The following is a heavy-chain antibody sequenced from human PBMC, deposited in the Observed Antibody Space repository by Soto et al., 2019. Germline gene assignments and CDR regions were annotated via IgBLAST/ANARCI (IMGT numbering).Heavy chain of an antibody. CDR3: AMLGGWSGGSSGMDV. CDR1: GYTFTSYY. Sequence: ASVKVSCKASGYTFTSYYMHWVRQAPGQGLEWMGIINPSGGSTSYAQKFQGRVTMTRDTFTSTVYMELSSLRSEDTALYYCAMLGGWSGGSSGMDVWGQGTTVTVSS. CDR2: INPSGGST. D-gene: IGHD6-19*01. V-gene: IGHV1-46*01. J-gene: IGHJ6*02.